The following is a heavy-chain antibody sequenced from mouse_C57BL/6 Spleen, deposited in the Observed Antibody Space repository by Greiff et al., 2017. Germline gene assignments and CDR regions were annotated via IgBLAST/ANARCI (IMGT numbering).Heavy chain of an antibody. Sequence: QVQLQQPGAELVKPGASVKLSCKASGYTFTSYWMHWVKQRPGRGLEWIGRIDPNSGGTKYNEKFKSKATLTVDKPSSTAYMQLSSLTSEDSAVXYCARQGVLLRGSGWYFDVWGTGTTVTVSS. CDR2: IDPNSGGT. CDR3: ARQGVLLRGSGWYFDV. D-gene: IGHD1-1*01. V-gene: IGHV1-72*01. CDR1: GYTFTSYW. J-gene: IGHJ1*03.